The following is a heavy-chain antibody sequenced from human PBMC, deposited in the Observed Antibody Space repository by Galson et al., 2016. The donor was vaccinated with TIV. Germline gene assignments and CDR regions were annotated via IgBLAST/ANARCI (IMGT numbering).Heavy chain of an antibody. V-gene: IGHV3-30*18. Sequence: SLRLSCAASGFTFSSYDMHWVRQAPGKGLEWVAVISYAGSNETYADSVKGRFTVSRDNSENTLYLQMNSLRAEDTAVYYCAKEAGSGYYYVDAFDIWGQGIVVTVSS. J-gene: IGHJ3*02. CDR3: AKEAGSGYYYVDAFDI. CDR2: ISYAGSNE. CDR1: GFTFSSYD. D-gene: IGHD3-22*01.